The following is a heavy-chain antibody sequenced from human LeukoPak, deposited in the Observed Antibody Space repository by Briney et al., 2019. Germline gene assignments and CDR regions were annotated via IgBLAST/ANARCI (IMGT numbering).Heavy chain of an antibody. V-gene: IGHV3-23*01. Sequence: GGSLRLSCAASGFTFSTFAMIWVRQPPGKGLEWVSSIFPSGGEIHYADSVRGRFTISRDNSKSTLSLQMNSLRAEDTAIYYCATYRQVLLPFESWGQGTLVAVSS. CDR3: ATYRQVLLPFES. J-gene: IGHJ4*02. CDR2: IFPSGGEI. D-gene: IGHD2-8*02. CDR1: GFTFSTFA.